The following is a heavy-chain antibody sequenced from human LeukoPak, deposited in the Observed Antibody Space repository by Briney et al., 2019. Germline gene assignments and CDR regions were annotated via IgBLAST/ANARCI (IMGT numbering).Heavy chain of an antibody. V-gene: IGHV3-23*01. D-gene: IGHD2-8*01. J-gene: IGHJ4*02. Sequence: GGSLRLSCAASGFTFSSYAVSWVRQAPGKGLEWVSRISGSGGSTYSADSVKGRFTISRDNSKNTLYLQMNSLRAEDTALYYCAKDRSCTNDICHGDFDYWGQGTLVIVSS. CDR2: ISGSGGST. CDR1: GFTFSSYA. CDR3: AKDRSCTNDICHGDFDY.